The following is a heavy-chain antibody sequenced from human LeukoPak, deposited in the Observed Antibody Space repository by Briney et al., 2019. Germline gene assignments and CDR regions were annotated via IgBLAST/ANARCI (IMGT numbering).Heavy chain of an antibody. CDR3: ARGFGYYDSSGYLQAFDI. V-gene: IGHV4-59*01. CDR1: GGSISSYY. J-gene: IGHJ3*02. D-gene: IGHD3-22*01. CDR2: IYYSGST. Sequence: SETLSLTYTVSGGSISSYYWSWIRQPPGKGLEWIGYIYYSGSTNYNPSLKSRVTISVDTSKNQFSLKLSSVTAADTAVYYCARGFGYYDSSGYLQAFDIWGQGTMVTVSS.